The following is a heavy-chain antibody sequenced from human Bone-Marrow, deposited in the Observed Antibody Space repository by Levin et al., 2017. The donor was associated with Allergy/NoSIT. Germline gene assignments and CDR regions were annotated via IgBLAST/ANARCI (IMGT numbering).Heavy chain of an antibody. CDR3: GRAGGTVVAGQPGAFDY. CDR1: GYTFIAYY. Sequence: GASVKVSCKASGYTFIAYYMHWVRQAPGQGLEWMGWINPNGGDAGYAPNFQGRVTMTRDTSINTVYMELSRLRSDDTALYYCGRAGGTVVAGQPGAFDYWGQGALVTVSS. D-gene: IGHD6-19*01. J-gene: IGHJ4*02. CDR2: INPNGGDA. V-gene: IGHV1-2*02.